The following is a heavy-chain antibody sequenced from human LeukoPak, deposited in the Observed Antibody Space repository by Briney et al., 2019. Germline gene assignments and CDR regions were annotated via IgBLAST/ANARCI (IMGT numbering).Heavy chain of an antibody. CDR3: ATGYYDSSGYYPLGY. CDR1: GYTLTELS. D-gene: IGHD3-22*01. J-gene: IGHJ4*02. CDR2: FDPEDGET. Sequence: ASVKVSCKVSGYTLTELSMHWVRQAPGKGLEWMGGFDPEDGETIYAQKFQGRVTMTEDTSTDTAYMELSSLRSEDTAVYYCATGYYDSSGYYPLGYWGQGTLVTVSS. V-gene: IGHV1-24*01.